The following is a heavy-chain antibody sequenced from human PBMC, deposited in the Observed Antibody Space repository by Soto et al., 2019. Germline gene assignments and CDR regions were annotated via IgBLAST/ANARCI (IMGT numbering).Heavy chain of an antibody. J-gene: IGHJ6*02. CDR1: GYTFTRSG. Sequence: ASVKVSCKASGYTFTRSGISWVRQAPGQGPEWMGWISSYNGDTNYAQTFQGRVTMTADTSTGTVYMELMSLKSDDTAVYYCARQGSWPYYYYGLDVWGQGTTVTVSS. CDR3: ARQGSWPYYYYGLDV. CDR2: ISSYNGDT. V-gene: IGHV1-18*01. D-gene: IGHD3-10*01.